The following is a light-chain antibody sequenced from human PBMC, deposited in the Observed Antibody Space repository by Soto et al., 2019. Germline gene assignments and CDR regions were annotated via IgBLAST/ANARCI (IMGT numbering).Light chain of an antibody. CDR3: AAWDDSLSGSYV. CDR1: SSQLGSNY. CDR2: RNN. J-gene: IGLJ1*01. Sequence: QSVLTQPPSAAGAPRQRVTISCFGSSSQLGSNYVYWYQQLPGTAPKVLIYRNNQRPSGVPDRFSGSKSGTSASLAISGLRSEDEADYYCAAWDDSLSGSYVFGKGTKVTVL. V-gene: IGLV1-47*01.